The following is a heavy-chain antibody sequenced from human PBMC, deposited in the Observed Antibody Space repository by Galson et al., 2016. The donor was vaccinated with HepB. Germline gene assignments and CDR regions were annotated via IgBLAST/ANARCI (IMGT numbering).Heavy chain of an antibody. J-gene: IGHJ6*02. D-gene: IGHD3-3*01. CDR3: VRDRDTLIRVLEWSYPRKNLDV. Sequence: SVKVSCKASGYTFTNFPIHWVRQAPGQRLEWMGWINGGNGNTEYAQNVQGRITMTTDTSTSTAHMELRSLRSDDTAMYFCVRDRDTLIRVLEWSYPRKNLDVWGQGTTVIVSS. CDR1: GYTFTNFP. V-gene: IGHV1-3*01. CDR2: INGGNGNT.